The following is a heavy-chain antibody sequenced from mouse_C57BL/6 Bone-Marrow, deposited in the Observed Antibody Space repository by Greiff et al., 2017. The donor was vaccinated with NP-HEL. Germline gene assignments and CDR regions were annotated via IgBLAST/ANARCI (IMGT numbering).Heavy chain of an antibody. CDR1: GYTFTSYW. D-gene: IGHD2-3*01. V-gene: IGHV1-72*01. CDR3: ARYADDGSHFDY. Sequence: VQLKEPGAELVKPGASVKLSCKASGYTFTSYWMHWVKQRPGRGLEWIGRIDPNSGGTKYNEKFKSKATLTVDKPSSTAYMQLSSLTSEVSAVYYCARYADDGSHFDYWGQGTTLTVSS. CDR2: IDPNSGGT. J-gene: IGHJ2*01.